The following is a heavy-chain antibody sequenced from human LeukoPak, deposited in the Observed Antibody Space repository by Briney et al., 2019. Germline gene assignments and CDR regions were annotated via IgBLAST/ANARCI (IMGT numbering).Heavy chain of an antibody. CDR1: GFIFSSYG. CDR2: IWYDGSNK. D-gene: IGHD3-16*01. V-gene: IGHV3-33*01. CDR3: ATERGGGSYVFDS. Sequence: GGSLRLSCAASGFIFSSYGMHWVRQAPGKGLEWAAVIWYDGSNKYYADSVKGRFTISRDNSENRLYLQMNSLRAEDTAVYYCATERGGGSYVFDSWGQGTLVTVSS. J-gene: IGHJ4*02.